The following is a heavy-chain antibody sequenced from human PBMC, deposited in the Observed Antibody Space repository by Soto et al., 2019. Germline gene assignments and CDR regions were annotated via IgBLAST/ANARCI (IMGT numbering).Heavy chain of an antibody. CDR3: ASGGLIWFDP. CDR1: GGSISSYY. J-gene: IGHJ5*02. V-gene: IGHV4-59*08. CDR2: IYYSGST. Sequence: PSETLSLTCTGSGGSISSYYWSWIRQPPGKGLEWIGYIYYSGSTNYNPSLKSRVTISVDTSKNQFSLKLSSVTAADTAVYYCASGGLIWFDPWGQGTLVTVSS. D-gene: IGHD3-16*01.